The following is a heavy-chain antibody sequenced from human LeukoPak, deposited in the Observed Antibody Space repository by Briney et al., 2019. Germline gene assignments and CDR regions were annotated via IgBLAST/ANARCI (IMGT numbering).Heavy chain of an antibody. CDR2: ISAYNGNT. D-gene: IGHD2-15*01. J-gene: IGHJ5*02. CDR1: GYTFTSYG. Sequence: GASVKVSFKASGYTFTSYGISWVRPAPGQGLEWMGWISAYNGNTNYPQKLQGRVTMTTDTSTSTAYMELRSLRSDDTAVYYCARSPLYCSGGSCTNWFDPWGQGTLVTVSS. CDR3: ARSPLYCSGGSCTNWFDP. V-gene: IGHV1-18*04.